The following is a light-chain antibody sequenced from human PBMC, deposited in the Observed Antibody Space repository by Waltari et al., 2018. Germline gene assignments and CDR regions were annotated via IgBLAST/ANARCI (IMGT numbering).Light chain of an antibody. Sequence: EIVLTQSPATLSLSPGERATLSYRASQRVSSYLAWYQQKPGQAPRLLIYDASNRATGIPARFSGSESGTDFTLTISSLEPEDFAVYYCQQRSNWPPWTFGQGTKVEIK. J-gene: IGKJ1*01. CDR1: QRVSSY. CDR3: QQRSNWPPWT. CDR2: DAS. V-gene: IGKV3-11*01.